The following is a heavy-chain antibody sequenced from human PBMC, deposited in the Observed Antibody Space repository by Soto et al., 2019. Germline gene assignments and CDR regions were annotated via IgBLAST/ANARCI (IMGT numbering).Heavy chain of an antibody. D-gene: IGHD2-2*01. CDR1: GFTFSSYA. J-gene: IGHJ4*02. Sequence: GGSLRLSCAASGFTFSSYAMSWVRQAPGKGLEWVSAISGSGGSTYYADSVKGRFTISRDNSKSTLYLQMNSLRAEDTAVYYCAKDMAVVVPAHYFDYWGQGTLVTVSS. CDR2: ISGSGGST. CDR3: AKDMAVVVPAHYFDY. V-gene: IGHV3-23*01.